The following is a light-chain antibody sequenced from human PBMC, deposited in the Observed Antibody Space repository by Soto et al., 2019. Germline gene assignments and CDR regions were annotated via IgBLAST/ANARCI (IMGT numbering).Light chain of an antibody. CDR3: QQYNNWPGT. Sequence: EIVVTQSPATLPVSPEERATLSCRASQRVSSNLAWYQQKPGQAPRLLIYGAFPRATGIPARFSGSGAGTEFTLTISSLQSEDVAVYYCQQYNNWPGTFGPGTKVDIK. CDR1: QRVSSN. J-gene: IGKJ3*01. V-gene: IGKV3-15*01. CDR2: GAF.